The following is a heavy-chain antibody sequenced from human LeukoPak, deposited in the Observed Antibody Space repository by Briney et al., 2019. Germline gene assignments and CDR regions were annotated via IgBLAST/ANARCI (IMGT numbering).Heavy chain of an antibody. CDR3: AKSDDFWSGYYDY. V-gene: IGHV3-23*01. D-gene: IGHD3-3*01. Sequence: PGGSLRLSCAASGFTFSSYAMSWVRQAPGKGLEWVSAISGSGGSTYYADSVKGRFTISRDSSKNTLYLQMNSLRAEDTAVYYCAKSDDFWSGYYDYWGQGTLVTVSS. CDR1: GFTFSSYA. J-gene: IGHJ4*02. CDR2: ISGSGGST.